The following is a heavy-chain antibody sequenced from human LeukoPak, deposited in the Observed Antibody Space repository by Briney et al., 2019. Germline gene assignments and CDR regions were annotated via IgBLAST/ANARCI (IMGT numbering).Heavy chain of an antibody. CDR1: GFTVSSNY. J-gene: IGHJ4*02. D-gene: IGHD3-22*01. Sequence: GGSLRLSCAASGFTVSSNYMSWVRQAPGKGLEWVSVIYSGGSTYYADSVKGRFTISRDNSKNTLYLQMNSLRAEDTAVYYCARDRYYYDSSGYRFDYWGQGTLVTVSS. V-gene: IGHV3-53*01. CDR2: IYSGGST. CDR3: ARDRYYYDSSGYRFDY.